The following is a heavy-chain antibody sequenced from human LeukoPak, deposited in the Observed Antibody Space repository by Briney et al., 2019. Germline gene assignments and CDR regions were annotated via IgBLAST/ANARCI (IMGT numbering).Heavy chain of an antibody. CDR3: AKASGFPPYYYYGMDV. CDR2: ISGSGGST. V-gene: IGHV3-23*01. J-gene: IGHJ6*02. Sequence: PGGSLRLSCAASGFTFSSYAMSWVRQAPGKGLEWVSAISGSGGSTYYADSVKGRFTISRDNSKNTLYRQMNSLRAEDTAVYYCAKASGFPPYYYYGMDVWGQGTTVTVSS. D-gene: IGHD3-10*01. CDR1: GFTFSSYA.